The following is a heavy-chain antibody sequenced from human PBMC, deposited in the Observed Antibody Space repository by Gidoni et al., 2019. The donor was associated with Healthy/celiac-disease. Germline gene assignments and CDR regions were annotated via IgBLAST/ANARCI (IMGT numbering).Heavy chain of an antibody. CDR3: AKGSVSTYYYYMDV. V-gene: IGHV3-30*18. J-gene: IGHJ6*03. Sequence: QVQLVESGGGVVQPGRSLSLSCAASGFTFSSYGMHWVRQAPGKGLEWVAVISYDGSNKYYADSVKGRFTISRDNSKNTLYLQMNSLRAEDTAVYYCAKGSVSTYYYYMDVWGKGTTVTVSS. CDR2: ISYDGSNK. D-gene: IGHD4-4*01. CDR1: GFTFSSYG.